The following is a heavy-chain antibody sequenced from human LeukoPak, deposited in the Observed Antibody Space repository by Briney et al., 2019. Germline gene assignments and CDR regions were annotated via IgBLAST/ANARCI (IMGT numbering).Heavy chain of an antibody. V-gene: IGHV3-74*01. D-gene: IGHD3-22*01. J-gene: IGHJ4*02. CDR1: GFTFSSYW. CDR2: INSDGSST. CDR3: AWVSLYYYDSSGYAY. Sequence: GGSLRLSCAASGFTFSSYWMHWVRQAPGKGLVWVSRINSDGSSTSYADSVKGRFTISRDNAKNTLYLQMNSLRAEDTAVYYCAWVSLYYYDSSGYAYWGQATMVTVSS.